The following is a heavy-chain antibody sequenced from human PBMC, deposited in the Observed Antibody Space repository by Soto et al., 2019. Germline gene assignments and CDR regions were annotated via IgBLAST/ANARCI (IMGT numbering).Heavy chain of an antibody. D-gene: IGHD3-16*01. CDR1: GGTFSSYA. CDR2: IIPIFGTA. V-gene: IGHV1-69*13. Sequence: SVKVSCKASGGTFSSYAISWVRQAPGQGLEWMGGIIPIFGTANYAQKFQGRVTITADESTSTAYMELSSLRSEDTAVYYCARGGSMAASFYYYYGMDVWGQGTTVTVSS. CDR3: ARGGSMAASFYYYYGMDV. J-gene: IGHJ6*02.